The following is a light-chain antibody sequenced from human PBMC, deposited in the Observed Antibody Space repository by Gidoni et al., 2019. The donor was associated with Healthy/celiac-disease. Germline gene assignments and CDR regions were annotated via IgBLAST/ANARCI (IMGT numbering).Light chain of an antibody. V-gene: IGKV4-1*01. Sequence: DIVMTQSPDSLAVSLGERATINCKSSQSVLYSSNNKNYLAWYQQKPGQPPKLLIYWASTRESGVPDRFSGSGSGTDFTLTISSLQAEDEAVYYCQQYYSTPYTFXXXTKLEIK. J-gene: IGKJ2*01. CDR1: QSVLYSSNNKNY. CDR3: QQYYSTPYT. CDR2: WAS.